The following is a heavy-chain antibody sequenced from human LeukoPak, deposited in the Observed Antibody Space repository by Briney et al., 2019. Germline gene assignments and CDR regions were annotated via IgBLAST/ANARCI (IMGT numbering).Heavy chain of an antibody. CDR2: ISGSGGST. Sequence: PGGSLRLSCAASGFTFSSYAMSWVRQAPGEGLEWVSAISGSGGSTYYADSVKGRFTISRDNSKNTLYLQMNSLRAEDTAVYYCAKWQPDSSGYSVFDYWGQGTLVTVSS. D-gene: IGHD3-22*01. V-gene: IGHV3-23*01. CDR1: GFTFSSYA. CDR3: AKWQPDSSGYSVFDY. J-gene: IGHJ4*02.